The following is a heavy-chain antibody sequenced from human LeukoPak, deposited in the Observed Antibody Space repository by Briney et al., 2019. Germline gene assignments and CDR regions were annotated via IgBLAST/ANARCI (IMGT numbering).Heavy chain of an antibody. D-gene: IGHD3-10*01. CDR3: VREPEGGWFGPQTHYHFDY. Sequence: ASVKVSCKASGYTFTSYGISWVRQAPGQGLEWMGWISVYSGNTNYARKFQGRVTMTTDTSTSTAYMELRSLRSDDTAVYYCVREPEGGWFGPQTHYHFDYWGQGTLVTVSS. CDR1: GYTFTSYG. J-gene: IGHJ4*02. CDR2: ISVYSGNT. V-gene: IGHV1-18*04.